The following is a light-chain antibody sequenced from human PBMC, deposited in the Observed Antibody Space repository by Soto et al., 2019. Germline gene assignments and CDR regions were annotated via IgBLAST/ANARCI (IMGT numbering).Light chain of an antibody. CDR2: GNN. Sequence: QSVLTQPPSVSGAPGQRVTISCTGSSSNFGAGNDVQWYQQLPGTAPKLLIFGNNNRPSGVTDRFSGSKSGTSASLAISGLQAADEADYYCQSYDSSLRGYVFGTGTKVTVL. CDR1: SSNFGAGND. J-gene: IGLJ1*01. CDR3: QSYDSSLRGYV. V-gene: IGLV1-40*01.